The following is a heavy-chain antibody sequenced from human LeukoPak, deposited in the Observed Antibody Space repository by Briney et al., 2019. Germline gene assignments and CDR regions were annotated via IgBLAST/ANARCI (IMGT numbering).Heavy chain of an antibody. CDR1: GFTFSSYS. CDR2: ISSSSSYI. D-gene: IGHD3-22*01. V-gene: IGHV3-21*01. CDR3: ASFYDSSGYYWGPNFDY. J-gene: IGHJ4*02. Sequence: GGSLRLSCAASGFTFSSYSMNWVRQAPGKGLEWVSSISSSSSYIYYADSVKGRFTISRDNAKNSLYLQMNSLRAEDTAVYYCASFYDSSGYYWGPNFDYWGQGTLVTVSS.